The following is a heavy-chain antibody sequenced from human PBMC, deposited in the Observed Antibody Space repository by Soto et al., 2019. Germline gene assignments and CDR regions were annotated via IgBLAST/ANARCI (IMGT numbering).Heavy chain of an antibody. Sequence: GGSLRLSCAASGFTFSSYAMSWVRQAPGKGLEWVSAISGSGGSTYYADSVKGRFTISRDNSKNTLYLQMNSLRAEDTAVYYCAKDTVVPFVNYGDYVGDHAFDIWGQGTMVTVSS. CDR3: AKDTVVPFVNYGDYVGDHAFDI. CDR1: GFTFSSYA. J-gene: IGHJ3*02. CDR2: ISGSGGST. D-gene: IGHD4-17*01. V-gene: IGHV3-23*01.